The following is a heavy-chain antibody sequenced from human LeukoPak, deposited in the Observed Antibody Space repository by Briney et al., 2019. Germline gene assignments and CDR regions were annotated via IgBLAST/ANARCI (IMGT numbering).Heavy chain of an antibody. J-gene: IGHJ5*02. Sequence: SETLSLTCAVSGASISSSWWNWVRQPPGKGLEWIGEIHHSGSANYNPSLKSRVTISLDTSENHFSLRLSSVTAADTAVYYCASLGGSSWSNNWFDPWGQGTLVTVSS. D-gene: IGHD6-13*01. V-gene: IGHV4-4*02. CDR3: ASLGGSSWSNNWFDP. CDR1: GASISSSW. CDR2: IHHSGSA.